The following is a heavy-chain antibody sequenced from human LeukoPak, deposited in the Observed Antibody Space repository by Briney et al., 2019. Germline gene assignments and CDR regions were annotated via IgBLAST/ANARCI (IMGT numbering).Heavy chain of an antibody. CDR2: IYYSGST. V-gene: IGHV4-39*07. D-gene: IGHD7-27*01. CDR1: GGSISSSSYY. Sequence: SETLSLTCTVSGGSISSSSYYWGWIRQPPGTGLEWIGSIYYSGSTYYNPSLKSRVPISVDTSKNQFSLKLSSVTAADTAVYYCASPTLGLGAFDIWGQGTMVTVSS. CDR3: ASPTLGLGAFDI. J-gene: IGHJ3*02.